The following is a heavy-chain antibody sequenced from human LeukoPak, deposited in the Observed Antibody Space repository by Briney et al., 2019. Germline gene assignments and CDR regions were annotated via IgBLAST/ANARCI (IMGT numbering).Heavy chain of an antibody. CDR1: GFSFSSYE. CDR2: ISSSGSTI. J-gene: IGHJ4*02. Sequence: GGSLRLSCAASGFSFSSYEMNWVRQAPGRGLEWVSYISSSGSTIYYADSVKGRFTISRDNAKNSLYLQMNSLRAEDTAVYYCARGRRFLEWLFHWGQGTLVTVPS. CDR3: ARGRRFLEWLFH. V-gene: IGHV3-48*03. D-gene: IGHD3-3*01.